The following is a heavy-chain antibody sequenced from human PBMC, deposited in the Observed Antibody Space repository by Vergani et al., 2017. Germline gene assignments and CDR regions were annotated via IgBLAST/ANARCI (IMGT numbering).Heavy chain of an antibody. Sequence: QVQLVQSGAEVKKPGASVKVSCKVSGYTLTELSMHWVRQSPEKGLEWMGSFDPEDGEIIYAQKFQGRVTMTEASSTDTAYMELSSLRYEDTAVYYWATAQSQDYDDYKKGGNFNYWGQGTLVTVSS. V-gene: IGHV1-24*01. CDR3: ATAQSQDYDDYKKGGNFNY. CDR2: FDPEDGEI. D-gene: IGHD4-17*01. J-gene: IGHJ4*02. CDR1: GYTLTELS.